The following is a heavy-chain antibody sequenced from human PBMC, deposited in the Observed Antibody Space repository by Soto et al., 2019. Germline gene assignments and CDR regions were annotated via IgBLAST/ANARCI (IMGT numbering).Heavy chain of an antibody. CDR2: ISGHNGKT. D-gene: IGHD1-1*01. V-gene: IGHV1-18*01. Sequence: QVHLVQSGAEVKKPGASVKVSCNSSGYTFTTYGVAWVRQVPGQGLEWMGWISGHNGKTFYAQSFQDRVTMTTDTSTSTAYMEPRSLRSDDTAVYFCARERPLEDSPLADAFDVWGQGTRVTVSS. J-gene: IGHJ3*01. CDR3: ARERPLEDSPLADAFDV. CDR1: GYTFTTYG.